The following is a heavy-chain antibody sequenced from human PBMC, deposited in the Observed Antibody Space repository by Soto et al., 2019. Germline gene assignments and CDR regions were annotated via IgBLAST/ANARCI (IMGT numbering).Heavy chain of an antibody. D-gene: IGHD5-12*01. CDR3: VEDASSGYRGWWDP. J-gene: IGHJ5*02. CDR2: PIPYNGDR. V-gene: IGHV1-18*04. Sequence: ASVKVSCKASGYIFTEYGISWVRQAPGKGLEWMGWPIPYNGDRIDAQKFQGRVILTKDTATTTAYMELGILRSDETAVYCCVEDASSGYRGWWDPWGQGTLVTVSS. CDR1: GYIFTEYG.